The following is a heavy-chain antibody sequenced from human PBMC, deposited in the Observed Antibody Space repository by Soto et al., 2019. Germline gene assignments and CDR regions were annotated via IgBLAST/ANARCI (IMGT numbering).Heavy chain of an antibody. D-gene: IGHD2-8*01. CDR2: TSHTGTT. CDR1: GVSISSDY. CDR3: ARDYNGPDTFDI. V-gene: IGHV4-59*12. Sequence: SETLSLTCTVSGVSISSDYWTWIRQSPGKGLEWIAYTSHTGTTDYNPSLKSRVTISLDTSKNSLYLQMNSLRAEDMAVFYCARDYNGPDTFDIWGQGTMVTVSS. J-gene: IGHJ3*02.